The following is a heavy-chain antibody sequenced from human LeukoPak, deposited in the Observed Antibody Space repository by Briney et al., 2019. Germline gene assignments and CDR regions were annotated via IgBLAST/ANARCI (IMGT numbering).Heavy chain of an antibody. Sequence: SGGSLRLSCTASGFTFGDYAMSWVRQAPGKGLKWVGFIRSKAYGGTTEYAASVKGRFTISRDDSKSIAYLQMNSLKTEDTAVYYCTRRSGSLHFDYWGQGTLVTVSS. CDR3: TRRSGSLHFDY. J-gene: IGHJ4*02. V-gene: IGHV3-49*04. D-gene: IGHD3-10*01. CDR2: IRSKAYGGTT. CDR1: GFTFGDYA.